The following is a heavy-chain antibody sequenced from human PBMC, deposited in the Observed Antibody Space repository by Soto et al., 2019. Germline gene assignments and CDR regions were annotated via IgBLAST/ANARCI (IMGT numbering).Heavy chain of an antibody. J-gene: IGHJ3*02. CDR1: GFTFRDYY. CDR2: ISSSGTGI. CDR3: ARAYSDAFDI. V-gene: IGHV3-11*01. D-gene: IGHD2-15*01. Sequence: GGSLRLSCAASGFTFRDYYMTWIRQAPGKGLEWVSYISSSGTGIYYADSAKGRFTISRDNAKNSLYLQMSSLRAEDTAVFYCARAYSDAFDIWGQGTMVTVSS.